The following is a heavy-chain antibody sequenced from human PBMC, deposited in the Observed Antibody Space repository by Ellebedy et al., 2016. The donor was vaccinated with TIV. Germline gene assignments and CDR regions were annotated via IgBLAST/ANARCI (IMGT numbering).Heavy chain of an antibody. V-gene: IGHV4-39*01. D-gene: IGHD6-13*01. CDR1: GGSFSSGNYY. CDR2: IYYSGIT. CDR3: ARHNAAGTNWFDP. J-gene: IGHJ5*02. Sequence: MPSETLSLTCTVSGGSFSSGNYYWGWIRQPPGKGLEWIGSIYYSGITYYNPSLKSRVTISVDTSKSHFSLRLTSVTAADMAVYYCARHNAAGTNWFDPWGQGTLVTVSS.